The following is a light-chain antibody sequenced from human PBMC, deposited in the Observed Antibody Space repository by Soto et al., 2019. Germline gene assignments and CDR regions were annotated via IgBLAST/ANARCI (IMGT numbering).Light chain of an antibody. CDR1: SSDVGSYNL. CDR3: CSYAGSSTLGV. Sequence: QSALTQPASVSGSPGQSITISSTGTSSDVGSYNLVSWYQQHPGKAPKLMIYEGSKRPSGVSNRFSGSKSGNTASLTISGLQAEDEADYYCCSYAGSSTLGVFGGGTKLTVL. CDR2: EGS. J-gene: IGLJ2*01. V-gene: IGLV2-23*01.